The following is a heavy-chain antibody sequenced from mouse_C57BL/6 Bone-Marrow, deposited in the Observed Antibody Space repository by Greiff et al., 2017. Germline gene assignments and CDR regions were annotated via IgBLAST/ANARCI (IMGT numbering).Heavy chain of an antibody. D-gene: IGHD1-1*01. CDR2: ISYDGSN. CDR3: SRGGTTVVAYCFDY. J-gene: IGHJ2*01. Sequence: DVKLQESGPGLVKPSQSLSLTCSVTGYSITSGYYWNWIRQFPGNKLGWMGYISYDGSNNYNPALKNRISITRDPSKNQFFLKLNSVTTEDTDTYYWSRGGTTVVAYCFDYWGQGTTLTVSA. V-gene: IGHV3-6*01. CDR1: GYSITSGYY.